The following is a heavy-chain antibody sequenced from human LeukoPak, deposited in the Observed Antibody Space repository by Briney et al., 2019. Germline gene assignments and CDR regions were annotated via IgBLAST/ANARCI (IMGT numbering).Heavy chain of an antibody. CDR1: GFTFTSYA. CDR2: ISGSGGST. V-gene: IGHV3-23*01. J-gene: IGHJ4*02. Sequence: GGSLRYSCAASGFTFTSYAMSWVRQAPGKGLEWVTLISGSGGSTYYADSVKGRFTISRDNSKNTLSLQMNSLRAEDTAVYYCAKRGYSSGWQFEYWGQGTLVTVSS. D-gene: IGHD6-19*01. CDR3: AKRGYSSGWQFEY.